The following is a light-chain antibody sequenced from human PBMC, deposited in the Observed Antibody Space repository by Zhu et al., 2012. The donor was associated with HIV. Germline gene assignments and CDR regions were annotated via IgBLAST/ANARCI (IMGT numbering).Light chain of an antibody. CDR3: QHYVPSPMYT. Sequence: EVVLTQSPDTLSLSPGDRATLACRASQSINSNYLIWYQQKPGQAPRPLIYGASDRASGVPHRFSGSGSGTDFTLTISRLEPEDFAVYYCQHYVPSPMYTFGQGTKLEIK. CDR2: GAS. V-gene: IGKV3-20*01. J-gene: IGKJ2*01. CDR1: QSINSNY.